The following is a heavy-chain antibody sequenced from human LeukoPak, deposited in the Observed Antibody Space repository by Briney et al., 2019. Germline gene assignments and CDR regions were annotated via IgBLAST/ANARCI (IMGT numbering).Heavy chain of an antibody. CDR2: IKQDGSEK. CDR1: GFTFSSYW. D-gene: IGHD3-22*01. CDR3: ARVGDSSGYRAFQH. Sequence: GGSPRLSCAASGFTFSSYWMSWVRQAPGKGLEWVANIKQDGSEKYYVDSVKGRFTISRDNAQNSLYLQMNSLRAEDTAVYYCARVGDSSGYRAFQHWGQGTLVTVSS. V-gene: IGHV3-7*01. J-gene: IGHJ1*01.